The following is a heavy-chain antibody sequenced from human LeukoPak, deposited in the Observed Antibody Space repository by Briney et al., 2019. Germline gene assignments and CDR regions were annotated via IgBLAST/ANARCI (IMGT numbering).Heavy chain of an antibody. J-gene: IGHJ6*02. CDR2: ISAYNGNT. CDR1: GYTFTSYG. D-gene: IGHD3-3*01. Sequence: ASVKVSCKASGYTFTSYGISWVRQAPGQGLEWMGWISAYNGNTNYAQKLQGRVTMTTDTSTSTAYMELRSLRSDDTAVYYCAREPPRKDFWSGYLLRAAYGMDVRGQGTTVTVSS. CDR3: AREPPRKDFWSGYLLRAAYGMDV. V-gene: IGHV1-18*01.